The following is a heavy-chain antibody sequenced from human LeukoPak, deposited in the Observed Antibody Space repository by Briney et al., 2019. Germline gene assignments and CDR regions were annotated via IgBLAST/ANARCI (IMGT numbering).Heavy chain of an antibody. V-gene: IGHV3-48*01. J-gene: IGHJ5*02. D-gene: IGHD6-13*01. CDR2: ITASDTTK. CDR1: GFTFSSYA. Sequence: PGGSLRLSCAASGFTFSSYAMSWVRQAPGKGPEGVAYITASDTTKYYADSVKGGFTISRDNAKKSLFLQMNSLRAEDTAVYYCAAASAFSSSWRSWGQGTVVSVSS. CDR3: AAASAFSSSWRS.